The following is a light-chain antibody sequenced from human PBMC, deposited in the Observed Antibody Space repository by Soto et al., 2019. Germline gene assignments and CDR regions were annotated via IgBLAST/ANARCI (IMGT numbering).Light chain of an antibody. CDR2: GAS. V-gene: IGKV3-20*01. J-gene: IGKJ1*01. CDR1: QSVSSIY. Sequence: EIVLTQSPGTLSLSPGERATLSCRASQSVSSIYIAWYQQKPGQAPRLLIYGASSRATGIPARFSGSGSGTAFTLTISRLEPEDFAVYYCQQYGNSPRTFGQGTKVEIK. CDR3: QQYGNSPRT.